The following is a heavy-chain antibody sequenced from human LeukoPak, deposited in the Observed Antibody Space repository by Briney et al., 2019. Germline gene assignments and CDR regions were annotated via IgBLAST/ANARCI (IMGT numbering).Heavy chain of an antibody. CDR3: ARGRKRFLEWLLDPLYFDY. V-gene: IGHV4-34*01. Sequence: PSETLSLTCAVYGGSFSGYYWSWIRQPPGKGLEWIGEINHSGSTNYNPSLKSRVTISVDTSKNQFSLKLSSVTAADTAVYYCARGRKRFLEWLLDPLYFDYWGQGTLVTVSS. CDR2: INHSGST. D-gene: IGHD3-3*01. J-gene: IGHJ4*02. CDR1: GGSFSGYY.